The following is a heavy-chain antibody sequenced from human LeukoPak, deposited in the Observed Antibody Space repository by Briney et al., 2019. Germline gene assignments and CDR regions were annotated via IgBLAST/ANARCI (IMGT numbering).Heavy chain of an antibody. Sequence: PGGSLRLSCAASGFTFSSYSMNWVRQAPGKGLEWVSSISSSSSYIYYADSVKGRFTISRDNAKNSLYLQMNSLRAEDTAVYYCASKCYGSGSWSYYYYYYMDVWGKGTTVTVSS. CDR3: ASKCYGSGSWSYYYYYYMDV. CDR2: ISSSSSYI. J-gene: IGHJ6*03. CDR1: GFTFSSYS. V-gene: IGHV3-21*01. D-gene: IGHD3-10*01.